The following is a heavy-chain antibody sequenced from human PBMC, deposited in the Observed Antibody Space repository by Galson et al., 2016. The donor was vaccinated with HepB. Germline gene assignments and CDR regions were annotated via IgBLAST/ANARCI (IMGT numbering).Heavy chain of an antibody. Sequence: SLRLSCAASEFTFNMYDMSWVRQVPARGLEWVSCISGSGRSTFYADSVRGRFTISRDNPKNTRYLQMNSLRAEDTALYYCVQGSTAPAVWGKGTPVTVST. CDR2: ISGSGRST. V-gene: IGHV3-23*01. D-gene: IGHD2-2*01. CDR1: EFTFNMYD. CDR3: VQGSTAPAV. J-gene: IGHJ6*04.